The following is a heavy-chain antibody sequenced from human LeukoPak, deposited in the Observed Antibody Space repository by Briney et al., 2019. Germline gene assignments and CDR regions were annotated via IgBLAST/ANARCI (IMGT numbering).Heavy chain of an antibody. CDR3: AKDRIVGATYEGYYFDY. D-gene: IGHD1-26*01. Sequence: GRSLRLSCAASGFTFSSYAMHWVRQAPGKGLEWVAVISYDGSNKYYADSVKGRFTISRDNSKNTLYLQMNSLRAEDTAVYYCAKDRIVGATYEGYYFDYWGQGTLVTVSS. J-gene: IGHJ4*02. CDR1: GFTFSSYA. CDR2: ISYDGSNK. V-gene: IGHV3-30-3*01.